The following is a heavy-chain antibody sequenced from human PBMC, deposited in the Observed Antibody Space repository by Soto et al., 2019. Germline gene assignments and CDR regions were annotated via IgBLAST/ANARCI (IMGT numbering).Heavy chain of an antibody. Sequence: SLRLSCAASGFTFSTYWMSWVRQAPGKGLEWVANIKEDGSEKYYVDSVKGRFTISRDNAKNSLYLQMNSLRVEDTALYYCAHPSLASAGHNYWGQGNLVTVSS. CDR2: IKEDGSEK. CDR1: GFTFSTYW. J-gene: IGHJ4*02. CDR3: AHPSLASAGHNY. V-gene: IGHV3-7*01. D-gene: IGHD6-13*01.